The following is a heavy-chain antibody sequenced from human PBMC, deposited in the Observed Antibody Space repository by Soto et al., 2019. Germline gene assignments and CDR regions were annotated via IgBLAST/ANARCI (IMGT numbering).Heavy chain of an antibody. CDR1: GYTFTSYA. Sequence: ASVKVSCKASGYTFTSYAMDWVRQAPGQRLEWMGWINAGNGNTKYSQKFQGRVTVTRDTSASTAYMELSSLRSEDTAVYYCARAHPLTGYDYWGQGTLVTVSS. J-gene: IGHJ4*02. CDR2: INAGNGNT. CDR3: ARAHPLTGYDY. V-gene: IGHV1-3*01. D-gene: IGHD3-9*01.